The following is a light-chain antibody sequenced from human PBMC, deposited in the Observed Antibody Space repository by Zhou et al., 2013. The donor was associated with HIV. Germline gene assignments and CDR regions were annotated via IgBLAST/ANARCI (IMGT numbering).Light chain of an antibody. CDR2: DVY. V-gene: IGLV2-14*03. CDR3: GSYAGSSIWI. J-gene: IGLJ2*01. Sequence: QSALTQPASVSGSPGQSITISCTGTSSDVGGYRYVSWYQQHPGKAPRLMIYDVYKRPSGVSNRFSGSKSGNTASLTVSGLQAEDESDYYCGSYAGSSIWIFGGGTKLTVL. CDR1: SSDVGGYRY.